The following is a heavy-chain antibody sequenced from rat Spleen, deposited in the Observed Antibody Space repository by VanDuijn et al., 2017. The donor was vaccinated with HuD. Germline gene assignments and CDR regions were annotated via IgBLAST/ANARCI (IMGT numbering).Heavy chain of an antibody. Sequence: EVQLVESGGGLVQPGRSMKLSCAASGFTFSDYAMAWVRQTPTTGLEWVASISYDGSSTYYRDSVKGRFTVSRDNSKSTLYLQVDSLRSEDTATYYCARQDTSGYSNWFAYWGQGTLVTVSS. J-gene: IGHJ3*01. CDR1: GFTFSDYA. D-gene: IGHD4-3*01. V-gene: IGHV5-7*01. CDR2: ISYDGSST. CDR3: ARQDTSGYSNWFAY.